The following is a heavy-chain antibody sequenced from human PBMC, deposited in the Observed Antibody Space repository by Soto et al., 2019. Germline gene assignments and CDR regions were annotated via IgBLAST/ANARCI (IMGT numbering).Heavy chain of an antibody. CDR1: GFSLSTSGMC. J-gene: IGHJ4*02. CDR2: IDWDDDK. Sequence: SGATLVNPPQTLTLTCTFSGFSLSTSGMCVSWIRQPPGKALEWLALIDWDDDKYYSTSLKTRLTISKDTSKNQVVLTMTNMDPVDTATYYCARIRGYSSGWYRYDYWGQGTLGTVSS. D-gene: IGHD6-19*01. V-gene: IGHV2-70*01. CDR3: ARIRGYSSGWYRYDY.